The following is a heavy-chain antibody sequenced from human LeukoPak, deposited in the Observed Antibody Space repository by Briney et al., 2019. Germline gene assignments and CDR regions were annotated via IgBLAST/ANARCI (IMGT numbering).Heavy chain of an antibody. D-gene: IGHD2-2*03. CDR3: AREYGYC. Sequence: GGSLRLSCAASGFTFNSYWMTWVRQAPGKGLEWVANIKEDGTETYYVDSVRGRFTISRDNAKNSVYLQMNSLRAEDTAVYYCAREYGYCWGQGILVTVS. CDR2: IKEDGTET. J-gene: IGHJ4*02. CDR1: GFTFNSYW. V-gene: IGHV3-7*04.